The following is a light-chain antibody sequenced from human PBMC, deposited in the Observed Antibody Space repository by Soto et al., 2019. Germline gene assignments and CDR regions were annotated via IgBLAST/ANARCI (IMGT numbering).Light chain of an antibody. CDR1: QSISTW. J-gene: IGKJ1*01. Sequence: DIQMPQSPSTLSASVVDRVTITCLSIQSISTWLAWYQQKPGKAPKILIYKASSLESGVPSRFSGSGSGTEFTLTISSLQPDDFATYYCQQYNIYTWTFGQGTKVDIK. CDR2: KAS. CDR3: QQYNIYTWT. V-gene: IGKV1-5*03.